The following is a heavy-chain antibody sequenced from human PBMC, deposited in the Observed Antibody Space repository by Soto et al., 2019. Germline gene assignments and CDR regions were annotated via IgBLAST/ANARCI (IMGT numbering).Heavy chain of an antibody. Sequence: SETLSLTCTVSGGSISSYYWSWIRQPPGKGLEWIGYIYYSGSTNYNPSLKSRVTISVDTSKNQFSLKLSSVTAADTAVYYCARSTEGYYDSSGYYYGGAFDIWGQGTMVTVSS. J-gene: IGHJ3*02. CDR2: IYYSGST. CDR1: GGSISSYY. CDR3: ARSTEGYYDSSGYYYGGAFDI. D-gene: IGHD3-22*01. V-gene: IGHV4-59*01.